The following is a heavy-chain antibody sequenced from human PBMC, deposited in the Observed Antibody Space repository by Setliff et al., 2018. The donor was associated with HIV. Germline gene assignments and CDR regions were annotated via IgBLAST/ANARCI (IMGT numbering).Heavy chain of an antibody. J-gene: IGHJ4*02. CDR3: AKDPPGFSHFLDY. CDR2: ISDTGDYI. Sequence: GGSLRLSCTASAFTFNKYAMAWVRQAPGKGLEWVSAISDTGDYIYYADSMKGRFTISRDNSADTVYLQMTGLRVEDTAVYFCAKDPPGFSHFLDYWGQGAVVTVSS. V-gene: IGHV3-23*01. CDR1: AFTFNKYA.